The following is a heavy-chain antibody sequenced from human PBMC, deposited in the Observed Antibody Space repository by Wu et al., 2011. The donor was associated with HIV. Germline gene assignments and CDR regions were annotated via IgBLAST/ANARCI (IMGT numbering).Heavy chain of an antibody. J-gene: IGHJ5*02. CDR1: GYTFTGYY. D-gene: IGHD7-27*01. Sequence: QVQLVQSGAEVKKPGASVKVSCKASGYTFTGYYMLWVRQAPGQGLEWMGWINPNSDGTNYAQKFQGRVTMTRDTSISTAYMELSRLRSDDTAVYYCARVTGDLGWFDPWGQGT. CDR2: INPNSDGT. V-gene: IGHV1-2*02. CDR3: ARVTGDLGWFDP.